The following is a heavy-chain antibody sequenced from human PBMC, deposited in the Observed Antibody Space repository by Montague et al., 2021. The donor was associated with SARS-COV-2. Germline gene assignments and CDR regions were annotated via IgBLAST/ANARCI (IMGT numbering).Heavy chain of an antibody. V-gene: IGHV3-23*01. J-gene: IGHJ6*02. D-gene: IGHD2-2*01. Sequence: SLRLSCAASGFTFSSYAMSWVRQAPGKGLEWVSAISGSGGSTYYADSVKGRFTISRDNSKNTLYLQMNSLRAEDTAVYYCARGRYCSSTSCYGYYYGMDVWGQGTTVTVSS. CDR1: GFTFSSYA. CDR2: ISGSGGST. CDR3: ARGRYCSSTSCYGYYYGMDV.